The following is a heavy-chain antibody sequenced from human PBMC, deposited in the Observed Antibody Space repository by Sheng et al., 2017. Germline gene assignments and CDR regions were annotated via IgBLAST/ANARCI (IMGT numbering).Heavy chain of an antibody. J-gene: IGHJ4*02. V-gene: IGHV3-53*01. Sequence: EVQLVESGGGLIQPGGSLRLSCVASGFSVSSNYISWVRQAPGKGLEWVSVIYSGGSAYYADSVKGRFTISRDNSKNTLYFQMNSLRPEDTAVYYCARDRGSYPGGGYFDYWGQGTLVIVSS. CDR2: IYSGGSA. D-gene: IGHD3-16*02. CDR3: ARDRGSYPGGGYFDY. CDR1: GFSVSSNY.